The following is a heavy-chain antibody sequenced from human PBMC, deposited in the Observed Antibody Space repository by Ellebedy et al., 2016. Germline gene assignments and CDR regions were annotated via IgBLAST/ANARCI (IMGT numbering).Heavy chain of an antibody. D-gene: IGHD3-10*01. V-gene: IGHV5-51*01. J-gene: IGHJ5*02. CDR2: IYPGDSDT. CDR3: ARGPMVRGVIWAFDP. Sequence: GESLKISXKASGYFFTSYWIGWVRQMPGKGLEWMGIIYPGDSDTRYSPSFQGQVTISADKSISTAYLQWSSLKASDTAMYYCARGPMVRGVIWAFDPWGQGTLVTVSS. CDR1: GYFFTSYW.